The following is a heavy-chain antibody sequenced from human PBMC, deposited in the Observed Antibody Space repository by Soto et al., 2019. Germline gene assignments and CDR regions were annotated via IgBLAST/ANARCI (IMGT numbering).Heavy chain of an antibody. V-gene: IGHV1-69*02. D-gene: IGHD6-13*01. Sequence: QVQLVQSGAEVKKPGSSVMVSCKASGGTFSSYTISWVRQAPGQGLEWMGRIIPILGIANYAQKFQGRVTITADKSTSTAYMELSSLRSEDTAVYYCARVGSSSWYVTWFDPWGQGTLVTVSS. J-gene: IGHJ5*02. CDR3: ARVGSSSWYVTWFDP. CDR1: GGTFSSYT. CDR2: IIPILGIA.